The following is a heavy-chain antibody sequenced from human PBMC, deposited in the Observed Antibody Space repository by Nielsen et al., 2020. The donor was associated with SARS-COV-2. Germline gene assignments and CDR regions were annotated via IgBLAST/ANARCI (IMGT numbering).Heavy chain of an antibody. CDR1: GYTFTNYG. V-gene: IGHV1-18*04. J-gene: IGHJ6*03. CDR2: ISGYNGDT. D-gene: IGHD1-1*01. Sequence: ASVKVSCKASGYTFTNYGISWVRQAPGQGLEWMGWISGYNGDTNYAQKFQGRATMTTDTSTSTAYMELRSLRSDDTAVYYCAKPITNNYYYYYMDVWGKGTTVTVSS. CDR3: AKPITNNYYYYYMDV.